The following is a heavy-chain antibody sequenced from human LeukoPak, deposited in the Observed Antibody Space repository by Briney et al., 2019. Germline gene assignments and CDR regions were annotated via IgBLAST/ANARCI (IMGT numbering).Heavy chain of an antibody. J-gene: IGHJ3*01. CDR3: ARQKCTSASCLTKNAFDV. CDR2: IYTSGTT. D-gene: IGHD2-2*01. Sequence: SETLSLTCTVSGSISSYYWSWIRLPPGKGLEWIGYIYTSGTTNYNPSLKSRVTISVDTSKNQFSLDLSSVTAADSAVYYCARQKCTSASCLTKNAFDVWGQGTMVTVSS. V-gene: IGHV4-4*09. CDR1: GSISSYY.